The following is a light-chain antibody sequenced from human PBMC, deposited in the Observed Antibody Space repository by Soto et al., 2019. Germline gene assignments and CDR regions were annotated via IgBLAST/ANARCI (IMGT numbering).Light chain of an antibody. V-gene: IGKV3-20*01. CDR2: GAS. J-gene: IGKJ1*01. Sequence: EIVLTQSPGTLSLSPGERATLSCRASQSFSSSYLAWYQQKPGQAPGLLIYGASSRATGIPDRFSGSGSGTDFTLTISRLEPEDFAVYYCQQYGSSRWTFGQGTKVDIK. CDR1: QSFSSSY. CDR3: QQYGSSRWT.